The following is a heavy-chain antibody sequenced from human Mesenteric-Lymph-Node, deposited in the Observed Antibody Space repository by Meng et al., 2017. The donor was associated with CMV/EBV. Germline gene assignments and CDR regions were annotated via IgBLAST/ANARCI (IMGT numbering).Heavy chain of an antibody. CDR3: ARDRDGNWYFDL. D-gene: IGHD3-10*01. V-gene: IGHV3-23*01. CDR1: GFTFSSYA. Sequence: GESLKISCVASGFTFSSYAMTWVRQAPGKGLEWVSEISSGGAHTYYADSVKGRFTISRDKSNNTLYLQMNSLRAEDTAVYYCARDRDGNWYFDLWGRGTLVTVSS. J-gene: IGHJ2*01. CDR2: ISSGGAHT.